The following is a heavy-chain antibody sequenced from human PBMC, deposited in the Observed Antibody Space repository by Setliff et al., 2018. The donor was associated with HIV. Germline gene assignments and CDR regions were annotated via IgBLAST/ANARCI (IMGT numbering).Heavy chain of an antibody. CDR2: ISACNGNT. CDR3: AREIGDYYDSSGYYPPTDYYYGMDV. Sequence: ASVKVSCKASGYTFTSYDISWVRQAPGQGLEWMGRISACNGNTNYAQKLQGRVTMTTDTSTSTAYMELRSLRSDDTAVYYCAREIGDYYDSSGYYPPTDYYYGMDVWGQGTTVTVSS. CDR1: GYTFTSYD. V-gene: IGHV1-18*01. J-gene: IGHJ6*02. D-gene: IGHD3-22*01.